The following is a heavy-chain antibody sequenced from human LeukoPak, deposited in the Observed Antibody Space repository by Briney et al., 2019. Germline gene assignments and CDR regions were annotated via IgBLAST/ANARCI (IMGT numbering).Heavy chain of an antibody. D-gene: IGHD5-24*01. CDR3: ARVGGWLLRAFDI. CDR2: ISWNSGSI. Sequence: GGSLRLSCAASGFTFDDYAMHWVRQAPGKGLEWVSGISWNSGSIGYADSVKGRFTISGDNAKNSLYLQMNSLRAEDTAVYYCARVGGWLLRAFDIWGQGTMVTVSS. CDR1: GFTFDDYA. J-gene: IGHJ3*02. V-gene: IGHV3-9*01.